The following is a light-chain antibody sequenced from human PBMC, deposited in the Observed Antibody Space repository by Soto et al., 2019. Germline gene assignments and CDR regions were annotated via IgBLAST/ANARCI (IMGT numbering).Light chain of an antibody. Sequence: EIVMTQSPATLSVSPGERATLSCWASQSVGSSLAWYQHKAGQAPRLLIYGTSTRATGIPVRFSGSGSGTEFTLTISGLQSEDFAVYYWQQYKSWPPITFGQGTRLELK. CDR1: QSVGSS. J-gene: IGKJ5*01. CDR3: QQYKSWPPIT. CDR2: GTS. V-gene: IGKV3-15*01.